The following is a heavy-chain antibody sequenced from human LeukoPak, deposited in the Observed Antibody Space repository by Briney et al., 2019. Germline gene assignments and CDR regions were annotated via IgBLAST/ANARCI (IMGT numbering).Heavy chain of an antibody. V-gene: IGHV3-7*01. D-gene: IGHD6-6*01. CDR2: IKQDGSDK. CDR1: GFNLNTYW. Sequence: TGGSLRLSCATSGFNLNTYWMSWVRQAPGRGLEWVANIKQDGSDKFYVDSVKGRFTVSRDNAYSSIYLQMNNLRAEDTALYYCARGDGSSSGLYFDSWGQGILVTVSS. CDR3: ARGDGSSSGLYFDS. J-gene: IGHJ4*02.